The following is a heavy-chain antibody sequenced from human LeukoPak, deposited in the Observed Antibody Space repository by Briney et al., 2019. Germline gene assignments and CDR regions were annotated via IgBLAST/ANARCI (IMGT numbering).Heavy chain of an antibody. CDR2: INWNGGST. Sequence: GGSLRLSCAASGFTFDDYGMSWVRQAPGKGLEWVSGINWNGGSTGYADSVKGRFTISRDNAKNSLYLQMNSLRAEDTALYYCVGGSGSYYHPNWFDPWGQGTLVTVSS. CDR3: VGGSGSYYHPNWFDP. J-gene: IGHJ5*02. CDR1: GFTFDDYG. D-gene: IGHD3-10*01. V-gene: IGHV3-20*04.